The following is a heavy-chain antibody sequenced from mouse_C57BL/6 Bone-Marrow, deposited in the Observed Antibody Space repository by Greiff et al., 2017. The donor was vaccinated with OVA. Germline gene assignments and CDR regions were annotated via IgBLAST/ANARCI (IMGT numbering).Heavy chain of an antibody. CDR1: GYTFTSYW. D-gene: IGHD1-1*01. CDR3: ARKLRGYFDY. Sequence: QVQLQQPGAELVKPGASVKLSCKASGYTFTSYWMQWVKQRPGQGLEWIGDIYPGSGSTNYNEKFKSKATLTVDTSSSTAYMQLSSLTSEDSAVYYCARKLRGYFDYWGQGTTLTVSS. CDR2: IYPGSGST. J-gene: IGHJ2*01. V-gene: IGHV1-55*01.